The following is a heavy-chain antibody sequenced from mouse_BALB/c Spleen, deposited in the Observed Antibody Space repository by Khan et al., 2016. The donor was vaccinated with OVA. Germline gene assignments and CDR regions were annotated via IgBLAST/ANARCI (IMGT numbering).Heavy chain of an antibody. CDR3: AKIYDGYHQAWFAY. D-gene: IGHD2-3*01. J-gene: IGHJ3*01. CDR2: ISDGGSYT. CDR1: GFTFSDYY. V-gene: IGHV5-4*02. Sequence: EVQLVESGGGLVKPGGSLKLSCAASGFTFSDYYMYWVRQTPEKRLEWVATISDGGSYTYYPDSVKGRFTISRDNAKNNLYLQMSSLKSEDTAIYYCAKIYDGYHQAWFAYWGQGTLVTGPA.